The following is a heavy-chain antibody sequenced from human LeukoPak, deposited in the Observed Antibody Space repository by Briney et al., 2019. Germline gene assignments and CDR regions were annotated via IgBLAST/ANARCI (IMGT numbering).Heavy chain of an antibody. CDR2: IIPIFGTA. Sequence: GSSVKVSCKASGGTFSSYAISWVRQAPGQGLEWMGGIIPIFGTANYAQKFQGRVTITADESTSTAYMELSSLRAEDTALYYCARNFGGGDSSGPYYWGQGTLVTVSS. J-gene: IGHJ4*02. CDR1: GGTFSSYA. CDR3: ARNFGGGDSSGPYY. D-gene: IGHD3-22*01. V-gene: IGHV1-69*01.